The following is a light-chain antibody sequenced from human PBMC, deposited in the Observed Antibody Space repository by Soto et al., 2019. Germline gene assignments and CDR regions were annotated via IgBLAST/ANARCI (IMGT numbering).Light chain of an antibody. CDR2: DAS. Sequence: EIVLTQSPGTLSLSPGERATLSCRASQTVGSNYLAWYQQKPGQAPRLLIYDASSRATGIPDRLSGSGSGTDFTLTFSRLEPEDFAVYYCHQYASSPLTFGQGTKVEIK. CDR3: HQYASSPLT. V-gene: IGKV3-20*01. CDR1: QTVGSNY. J-gene: IGKJ1*01.